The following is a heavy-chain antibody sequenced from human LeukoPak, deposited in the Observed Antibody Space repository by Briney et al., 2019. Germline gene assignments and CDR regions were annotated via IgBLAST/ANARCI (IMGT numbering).Heavy chain of an antibody. J-gene: IGHJ3*02. CDR1: GFTVSSNY. D-gene: IGHD1-1*01. Sequence: GGSLRLSCAASGFTVSSNYMSWVRQAPGKGLEWVSVIYSGGSTYYADSVKGRFTVSRDNSKNTLYLQMNSLRAEDTAVYYCAKDPPFPTGHAFDIWGQGTMVTVSS. CDR3: AKDPPFPTGHAFDI. CDR2: IYSGGST. V-gene: IGHV3-53*01.